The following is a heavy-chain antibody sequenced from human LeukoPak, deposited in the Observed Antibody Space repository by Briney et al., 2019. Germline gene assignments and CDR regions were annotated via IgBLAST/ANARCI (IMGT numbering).Heavy chain of an antibody. CDR2: IIPILGIA. V-gene: IGHV1-69*02. CDR3: ARRSGSYMRDY. CDR1: EGTFSSYT. Sequence: GASVKVSCKASEGTFSSYTISWVRQAPGQGLEWMGRIIPILGIANYAQKFQGRVTITADKSTSTAYMELSSLRSEDTAVYYCARRSGSYMRDYWGQGTLVTVSS. D-gene: IGHD3-10*01. J-gene: IGHJ4*02.